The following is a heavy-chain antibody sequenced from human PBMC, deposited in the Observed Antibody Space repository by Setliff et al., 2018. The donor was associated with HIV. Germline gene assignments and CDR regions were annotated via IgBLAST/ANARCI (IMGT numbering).Heavy chain of an antibody. CDR1: GGSFSGYY. V-gene: IGHV4-34*01. D-gene: IGHD3-10*01. J-gene: IGHJ5*02. CDR3: ARGGSSGRFDP. CDR2: INHRVSI. Sequence: PSETLSLTCAVYGGSFSGYYWSWIRQPPGKGLEWIGEINHRVSIKYNPSLKSRVTISVETSKNQFSLKLSSVTAADTAVYYCARGGSSGRFDPWGQGNLVTVSS.